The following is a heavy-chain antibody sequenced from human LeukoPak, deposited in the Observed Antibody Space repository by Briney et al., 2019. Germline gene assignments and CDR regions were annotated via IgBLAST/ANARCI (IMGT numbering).Heavy chain of an antibody. V-gene: IGHV3-21*01. D-gene: IGHD6-19*01. CDR2: ISSSSSYI. Sequence: PGGSLRLSCAASGFTFSSYSMNWVRQAPGKGLEWVSSISSSSSYIYYADSVKGRFTISRDNAKNSLYLQMNSLRAEDTAVYYCVPERFPRAVAGTFDYWGQGTLVTVSS. CDR3: VPERFPRAVAGTFDY. CDR1: GFTFSSYS. J-gene: IGHJ4*02.